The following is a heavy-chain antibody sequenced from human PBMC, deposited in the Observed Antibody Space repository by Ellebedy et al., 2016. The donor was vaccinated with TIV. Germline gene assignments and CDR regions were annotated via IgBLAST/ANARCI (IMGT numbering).Heavy chain of an antibody. V-gene: IGHV3-21*05. CDR3: ARAERRQSSTGPFDY. J-gene: IGHJ4*02. D-gene: IGHD1-1*01. Sequence: GESLKISXEGSGFLFSNYAMNWVRQAPGKGLEWISYINARSEGIDYADSVKGRFTISRDNAKNSLYLQMNSLRAEDTAVYYCARAERRQSSTGPFDYWGQGTLVTVSS. CDR2: INARSEGI. CDR1: GFLFSNYA.